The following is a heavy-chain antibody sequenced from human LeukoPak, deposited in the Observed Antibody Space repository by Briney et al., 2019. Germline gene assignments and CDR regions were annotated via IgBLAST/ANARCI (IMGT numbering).Heavy chain of an antibody. CDR1: GGSSSGYY. J-gene: IGHJ4*02. CDR2: INHSGST. Sequence: SETLSLTCAVYGGSSSGYYWSWIRQPPGKGLEWIGEINHSGSTNYNPSLKSRVTISVDTSKNQFSLKLSSVTAADTAVYYCARNHGEMATTGNWGQGTLVTLSS. D-gene: IGHD5-24*01. V-gene: IGHV4-34*01. CDR3: ARNHGEMATTGN.